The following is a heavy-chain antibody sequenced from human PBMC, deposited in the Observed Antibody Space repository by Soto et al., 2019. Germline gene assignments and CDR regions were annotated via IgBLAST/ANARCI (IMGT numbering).Heavy chain of an antibody. D-gene: IGHD6-13*01. CDR1: GDSISSNRW. Sequence: QVQLQESGPGLVKPSGTLSLTCGVSGDSISSNRWWSWIRQPPGKGLQWIGEIYHSGSTKYNPSLKSRVIISVDKSKNQFSLKLSSVTDADTAVYYCARGETQQQRDYWGQGTLVTVSS. J-gene: IGHJ4*02. CDR2: IYHSGST. V-gene: IGHV4-4*02. CDR3: ARGETQQQRDY.